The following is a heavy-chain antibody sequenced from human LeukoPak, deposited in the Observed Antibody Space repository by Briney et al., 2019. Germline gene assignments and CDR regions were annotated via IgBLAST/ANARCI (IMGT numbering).Heavy chain of an antibody. D-gene: IGHD3-22*01. CDR3: ARDRYYYDSSGYIRGISFDY. CDR2: INPSGGSI. Sequence: ASVTVSCKASGYTFTGYDMHWVRQAPGQGLEWMGIINPSGGSINYAQKFQGRVTMTRDTSTSTVYMELSSLRSEDTAVYYCARDRYYYDSSGYIRGISFDYWGEGTLVTVSS. J-gene: IGHJ4*02. CDR1: GYTFTGYD. V-gene: IGHV1-46*01.